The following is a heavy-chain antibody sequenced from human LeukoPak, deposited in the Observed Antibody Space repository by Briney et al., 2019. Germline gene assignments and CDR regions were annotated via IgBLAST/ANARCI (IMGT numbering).Heavy chain of an antibody. CDR3: ARDRGMVGQFDP. Sequence: GGSLRLSCAASGFIFSTYWMSWVRQAPGKGLEWVANIKEDGSEKNYADSVKGRFTISRDNAKNSLYLQMNSLRAEDTAVYHCARDRGMVGQFDPWGQGTLVTVSS. J-gene: IGHJ5*02. CDR1: GFIFSTYW. V-gene: IGHV3-7*01. CDR2: IKEDGSEK. D-gene: IGHD2-8*01.